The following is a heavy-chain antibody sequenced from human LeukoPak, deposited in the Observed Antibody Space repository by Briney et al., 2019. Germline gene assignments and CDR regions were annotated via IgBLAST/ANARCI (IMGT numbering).Heavy chain of an antibody. V-gene: IGHV1-2*02. Sequence: ASVKVSCKASGDTFSGYYMYWVRQAPGQGREWMGWINPNSGGTNYAQKFQGRVTMTRDTSISTAYMELSRLRSKDTAGYNCARRDYMDVWGKGTTVTVSS. CDR2: INPNSGGT. CDR1: GDTFSGYY. J-gene: IGHJ6*03. CDR3: ARRDYMDV.